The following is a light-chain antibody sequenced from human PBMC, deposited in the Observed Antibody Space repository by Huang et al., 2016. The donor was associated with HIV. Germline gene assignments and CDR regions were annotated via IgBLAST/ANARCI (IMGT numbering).Light chain of an antibody. Sequence: EIVLTQSPATRSLSPGERATLSCRASQSVSSYLAGFQQKPGQAPRLLIYDASNRATGTPARFSGSGSGTDFTLTSSSLEAEDFAVYYCQQHSNWPITFGQGTRLEIK. V-gene: IGKV3-11*01. CDR3: QQHSNWPIT. CDR2: DAS. J-gene: IGKJ5*01. CDR1: QSVSSY.